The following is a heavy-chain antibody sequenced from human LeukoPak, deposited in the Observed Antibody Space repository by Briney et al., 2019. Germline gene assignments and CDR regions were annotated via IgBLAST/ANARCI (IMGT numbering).Heavy chain of an antibody. CDR2: INPSGGSA. V-gene: IGHV1-46*01. CDR3: ARCVTIFGVAPPGY. D-gene: IGHD3-3*01. J-gene: IGHJ4*02. Sequence: GASVKVSCKASGYTFTTYYMHWVRQAPGQGLEWMGVINPSGGSASYAQKFQGRITMTRDTSTSTVYVELSSLRSEDTAVYYCARCVTIFGVAPPGYWGQGTLVTVSS. CDR1: GYTFTTYY.